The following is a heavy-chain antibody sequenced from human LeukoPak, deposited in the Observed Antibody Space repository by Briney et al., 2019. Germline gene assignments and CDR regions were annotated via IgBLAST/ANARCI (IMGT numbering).Heavy chain of an antibody. CDR1: GFTFSSYS. J-gene: IGHJ4*02. D-gene: IGHD3-9*01. Sequence: NPGGSLRLSCAASGFTFSSYSMNWVRQAPGKGLEWVSSISIRSSYIYYADSVKGRFTISRDNAKNSLYLQMNSLRAEDTAVYYCARSLIDYDILTGYYESHYFDYWGQGTLVTVSS. CDR3: ARSLIDYDILTGYYESHYFDY. V-gene: IGHV3-21*01. CDR2: ISIRSSYI.